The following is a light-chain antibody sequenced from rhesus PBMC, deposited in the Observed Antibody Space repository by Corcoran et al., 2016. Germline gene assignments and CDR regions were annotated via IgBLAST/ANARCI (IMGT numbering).Light chain of an antibody. Sequence: QAALTQPRSVSGSPGKWVTISCTGTSSDIGGDNYVSWYQQHPGTAPKLMIYEVSKRPSGVSDRFSGSKSGNTASLTISGLQAEDEADYYCSSYAGSNTFIFGAGTRLTVL. V-gene: IGLV2-32*02. CDR1: SSDIGGDNY. CDR3: SSYAGSNTFI. J-gene: IGLJ1*01. CDR2: EVS.